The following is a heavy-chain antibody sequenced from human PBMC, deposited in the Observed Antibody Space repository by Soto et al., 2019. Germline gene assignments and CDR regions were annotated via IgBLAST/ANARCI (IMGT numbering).Heavy chain of an antibody. Sequence: SVKVSCKASGYTFTSYGLSWVRQAPGQGLEWMGWINPIFGKANYAQKFQGRVTITADESTSTAYMELSSLRSEDTAVYYCASDSSGYYDNWFDPWGQGTLVTVSS. D-gene: IGHD3-22*01. CDR2: INPIFGKA. J-gene: IGHJ5*02. CDR1: GYTFTSYG. CDR3: ASDSSGYYDNWFDP. V-gene: IGHV1-69*13.